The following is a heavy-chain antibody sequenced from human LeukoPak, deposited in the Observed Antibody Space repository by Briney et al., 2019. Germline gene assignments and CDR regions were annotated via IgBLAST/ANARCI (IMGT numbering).Heavy chain of an antibody. Sequence: ASVKVSCKASGYTFTSYHMHWVRQAPGQGLEWMGIINPSGGSTSYAQKFQGRVTMTRDMSTSTVYMELSSLRSEDTAVYYCARDKGPGGSGSYLPYYYYYMDVWGKGTTVTVSS. J-gene: IGHJ6*03. CDR2: INPSGGST. CDR3: ARDKGPGGSGSYLPYYYYYMDV. D-gene: IGHD3-10*01. V-gene: IGHV1-46*01. CDR1: GYTFTSYH.